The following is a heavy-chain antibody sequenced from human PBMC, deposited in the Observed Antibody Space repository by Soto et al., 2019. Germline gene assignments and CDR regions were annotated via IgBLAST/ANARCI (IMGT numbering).Heavy chain of an antibody. V-gene: IGHV3-33*08. CDR2: MHTGGNEK. CDR3: ARDADTTGHYTHFDL. Sequence: QVQLVESGGGVVQPGGSLRLSCAASGFTFSYYGFHWVRQAPGKGLEWVAVMHTGGNEKYYVDSVKARSTVSRDDSRNMGYLEMSGLRAEDTGEYFCARDADTTGHYTHFDLWGRGALVAVS. J-gene: IGHJ4*02. D-gene: IGHD3-9*01. CDR1: GFTFSYYG.